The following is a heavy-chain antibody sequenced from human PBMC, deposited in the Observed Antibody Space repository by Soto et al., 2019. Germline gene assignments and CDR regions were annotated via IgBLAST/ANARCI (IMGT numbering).Heavy chain of an antibody. D-gene: IGHD2-2*01. V-gene: IGHV3-66*01. CDR2: IDICGNT. J-gene: IGHJ4*02. CDR3: ARGRGSTGYLGREHYFDY. Sequence: EVQVVESGGGLVQPGGSLRLSCAASGFSVTNNYMNWVRQAPGKGLEWVSIIDICGNTYYADSVKDRFTISRDNSRNTTYLHMDSLRAEDTAVYYCARGRGSTGYLGREHYFDYWGQGTRVTVSP. CDR1: GFSVTNNY.